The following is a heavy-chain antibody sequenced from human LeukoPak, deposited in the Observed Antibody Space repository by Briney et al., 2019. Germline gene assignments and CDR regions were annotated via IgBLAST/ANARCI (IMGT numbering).Heavy chain of an antibody. CDR3: ARGYGSGSYMVY. J-gene: IGHJ4*02. Sequence: PGGSLRLSCAASGFTFSSYAMSWVRQAPGKGLEWVSAISGSGGSTYYADSVKGRFTISRDNSKNTLYLQMNSLRAEDTALYYCARGYGSGSYMVYWGQGTLVTVSS. CDR2: ISGSGGST. V-gene: IGHV3-23*01. CDR1: GFTFSSYA. D-gene: IGHD3-10*01.